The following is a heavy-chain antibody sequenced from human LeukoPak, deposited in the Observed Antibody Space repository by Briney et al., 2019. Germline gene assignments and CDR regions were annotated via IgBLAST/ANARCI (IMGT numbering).Heavy chain of an antibody. D-gene: IGHD6-13*01. CDR3: AKNPAEVGSGDYNWFDP. Sequence: GGSLRLSCASSGFTFGSYAMAWVRQPPGKGLEWVSGISGSGSRTYYADSVKGRFTISRDYSKSTLYLQMNSLRAEDTAVYYCAKNPAEVGSGDYNWFDPWGQGTLVTVSS. J-gene: IGHJ5*02. CDR2: ISGSGSRT. V-gene: IGHV3-23*01. CDR1: GFTFGSYA.